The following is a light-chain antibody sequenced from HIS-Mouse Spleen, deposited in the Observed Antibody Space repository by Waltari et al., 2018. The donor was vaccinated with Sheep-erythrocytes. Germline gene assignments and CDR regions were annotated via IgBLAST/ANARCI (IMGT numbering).Light chain of an antibody. V-gene: IGLV2-23*01. CDR2: EGS. J-gene: IGLJ3*02. CDR1: SSDVGSYNL. Sequence: QSALTQPASVSGSPGQSITIPCTGTSSDVGSYNLVPWYQQHPGKAPKLMIYEGSKRPSGVSNRFSGSKSGNTASLTISGLRAEDEADYYCCSYAGSSTPWVFGGGTKLTVL. CDR3: CSYAGSSTPWV.